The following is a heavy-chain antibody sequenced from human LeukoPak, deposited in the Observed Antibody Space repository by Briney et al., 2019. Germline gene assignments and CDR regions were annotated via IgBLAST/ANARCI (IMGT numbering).Heavy chain of an antibody. D-gene: IGHD6-13*01. V-gene: IGHV4-39*07. CDR1: GGSISSSSYY. J-gene: IGHJ4*02. CDR3: AREVSAPGKETFDY. Sequence: SETLSLTCTVSGGSISSSSYYWGWIRQPPGKGLEWIGSIYYGGSTYYNPSLKSRVTMSVDTPKNQFSLKLSSVTAADTAVYYCAREVSAPGKETFDYWGQGALVTVSS. CDR2: IYYGGST.